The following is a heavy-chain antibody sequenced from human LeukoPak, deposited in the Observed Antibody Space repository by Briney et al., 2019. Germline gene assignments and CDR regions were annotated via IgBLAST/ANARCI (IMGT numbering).Heavy chain of an antibody. J-gene: IGHJ6*02. CDR1: GYTFTSYA. Sequence: ASVKVSCKASGYTFTSYAMHWVRQAPGQRLEWMGWINAGNGNTKYSQKFQGRVTITRDTFASTAYMELSSLRSEDTAVYYCARVDTAMVSYYYYGMDVWGQGTTVTVSS. CDR3: ARVDTAMVSYYYYGMDV. V-gene: IGHV1-3*01. D-gene: IGHD5-18*01. CDR2: INAGNGNT.